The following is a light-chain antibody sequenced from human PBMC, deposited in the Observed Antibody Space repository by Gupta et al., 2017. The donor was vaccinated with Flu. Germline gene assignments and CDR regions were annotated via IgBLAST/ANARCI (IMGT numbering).Light chain of an antibody. CDR2: GTS. J-gene: IGLJ1*01. CDR3: QSYDSSLSRYV. Sequence: QSVLTQPPSVSGAPGQRVPISCTGSSSNIGAGYDVHWYQQLPGTAPKLLIYGTSNRPSGAPNRVSGSKSSTSASLSITGLQAEDEADYYCQSYDSSLSRYVFGTGTKVTVL. V-gene: IGLV1-40*01. CDR1: SSNIGAGYD.